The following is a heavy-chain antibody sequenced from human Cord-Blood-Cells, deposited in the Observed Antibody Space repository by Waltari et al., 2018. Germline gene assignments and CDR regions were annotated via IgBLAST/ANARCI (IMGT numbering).Heavy chain of an antibody. CDR2: INHSGST. Sequence: QVQLQQWGAGLLKPSETLSLTCAVYGGSFSGYYWSWIRQPPGKGLEWIGEINHSGSTNYNPSLKSRVTISVDTSKNQFSLKLSSVTAADTAVYYCARGDQNAFDIWGQGTTVTVSS. CDR1: GGSFSGYY. CDR3: ARGDQNAFDI. J-gene: IGHJ3*02. V-gene: IGHV4-34*01.